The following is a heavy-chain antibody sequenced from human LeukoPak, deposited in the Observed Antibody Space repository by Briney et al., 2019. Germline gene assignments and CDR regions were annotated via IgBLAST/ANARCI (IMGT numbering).Heavy chain of an antibody. J-gene: IGHJ4*02. CDR3: ARSHMTTTFDY. CDR2: INPNSGGT. D-gene: IGHD4-11*01. V-gene: IGHV1-2*02. CDR1: GYTFTGYY. Sequence: ASVKVSCKASGYTFTGYYMHWVRQAPGQGLEWMGWINPNSGGTNYAQKFQGRVTMTRDTSTSTAYMELRSLRSDDTAVYYCARSHMTTTFDYWGQGTLVTVSS.